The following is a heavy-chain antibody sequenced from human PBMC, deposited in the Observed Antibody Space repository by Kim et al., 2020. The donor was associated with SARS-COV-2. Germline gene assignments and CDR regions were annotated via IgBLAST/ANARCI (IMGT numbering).Heavy chain of an antibody. CDR2: IYPGDSDT. D-gene: IGHD1-1*01. V-gene: IGHV5-51*01. J-gene: IGHJ6*02. Sequence: GESLKISCKGSGYSFTTYWIAWVRQMPGKGLEWMGIIYPGDSDTRYSPSFQGQVTISADKSISTAYLQWSTLKASDTAIYYCARSGGEYNWNVKYYYSGLDVWGQGTTVTVSS. CDR1: GYSFTTYW. CDR3: ARSGGEYNWNVKYYYSGLDV.